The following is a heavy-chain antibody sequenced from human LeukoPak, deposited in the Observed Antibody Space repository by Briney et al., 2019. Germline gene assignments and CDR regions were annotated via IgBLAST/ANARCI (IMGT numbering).Heavy chain of an antibody. CDR1: GASISGYL. CDR3: ARDSGTTGEVKFDP. Sequence: PSETLSLTCTVSGASISGYLWTWIRQPPGKGLEWIGYVYDNGDTNYHPSFTGRVSISVDVSKNQFSLKLSSVTAADTAVYYCARDSGTTGEVKFDPWGQGTLVTVSS. D-gene: IGHD3-10*01. J-gene: IGHJ5*02. CDR2: VYDNGDT. V-gene: IGHV4-59*12.